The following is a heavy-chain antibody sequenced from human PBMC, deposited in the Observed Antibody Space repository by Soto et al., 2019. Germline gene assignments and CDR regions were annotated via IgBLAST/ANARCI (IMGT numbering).Heavy chain of an antibody. D-gene: IGHD2-8*02. Sequence: EAHLVESGGGLVKPGGSLRLSCAASGFIFSSYSMNWVRQAPGKGLEWVSSISTTSNYIYYADSMKGRFTISRDNAKNSLYLQMNSLRADDTAVYYCARGVGYSDHLDVWGKGTTVTVSS. J-gene: IGHJ6*04. CDR3: ARGVGYSDHLDV. CDR1: GFIFSSYS. CDR2: ISTTSNYI. V-gene: IGHV3-21*01.